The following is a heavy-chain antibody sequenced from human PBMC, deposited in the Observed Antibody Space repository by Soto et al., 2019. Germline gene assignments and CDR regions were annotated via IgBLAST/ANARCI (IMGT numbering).Heavy chain of an antibody. Sequence: EGQLLESGGGLVQPGGSRRLSCAASGFTFSSYAMSWVRQAPGKGLEWVSAISGSGVSTYYADSVKGRFTISRDNSKNTLYLQMNSLRAEDTAVYYCAKEGEHSSGWANFDYWGQGTLVTVSS. CDR1: GFTFSSYA. V-gene: IGHV3-23*01. J-gene: IGHJ4*02. CDR3: AKEGEHSSGWANFDY. D-gene: IGHD6-19*01. CDR2: ISGSGVST.